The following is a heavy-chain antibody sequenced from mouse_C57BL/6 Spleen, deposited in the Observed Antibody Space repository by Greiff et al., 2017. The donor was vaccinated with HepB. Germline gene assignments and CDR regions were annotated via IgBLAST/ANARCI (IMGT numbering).Heavy chain of an antibody. CDR1: GFSLTSYG. V-gene: IGHV2-5*01. D-gene: IGHD2-4*01. J-gene: IGHJ4*01. CDR3: AIKVYEYDGVGAMDY. Sequence: QVQLQQSGPGLVQPSQSLSITCTVSGFSLTSYGVHWVRQSPGKGLEWLGVIWRGGSTDYNAAFMSRLSITKDNSKSQVFFKMNSLQADDTAIYYCAIKVYEYDGVGAMDYWGQGTSVTVSS. CDR2: IWRGGST.